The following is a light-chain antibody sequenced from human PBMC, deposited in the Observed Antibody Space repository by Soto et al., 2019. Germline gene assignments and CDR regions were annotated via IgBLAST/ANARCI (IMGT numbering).Light chain of an antibody. CDR1: SSDIGTYKY. CDR3: SSYGSRSTLYV. V-gene: IGLV2-14*01. J-gene: IGLJ1*01. CDR2: EVS. Sequence: QSALTQPASMSGSPGQTVTISCTGSSSDIGTYKYVSWYQQHPGKAPKVIIYEVSNRPSGVSNRFSGSKSGSTASLTISGLQAEDEADYYCSSYGSRSTLYVFGSGTKVTVL.